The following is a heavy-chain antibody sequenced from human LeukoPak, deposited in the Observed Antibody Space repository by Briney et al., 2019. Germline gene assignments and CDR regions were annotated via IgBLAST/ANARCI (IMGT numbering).Heavy chain of an antibody. Sequence: GASVKVSCKASGYTFTSYGISWVRQAPGQGLEWMGWISAYNGNTNYAQKLQGRVTMTTDTSTSTAYMELRSLRSDDTAVYYCAGGREIVAGHYYYYMDVWGKGTTVTVSS. CDR3: AGGREIVAGHYYYYMDV. CDR2: ISAYNGNT. J-gene: IGHJ6*03. D-gene: IGHD3-22*01. CDR1: GYTFTSYG. V-gene: IGHV1-18*01.